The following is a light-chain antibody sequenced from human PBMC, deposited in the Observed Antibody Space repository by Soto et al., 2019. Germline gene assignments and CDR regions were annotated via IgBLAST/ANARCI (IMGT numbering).Light chain of an antibody. CDR3: QQYARPPFA. Sequence: EIVLTQSPGTLSLSPGERATLSCRASQRISNSYLAWYQQKPGQAPRLLLYDASSRATGFPDRVSGSGSGPDFTLTISRLEPEDFAVYYCQQYARPPFAFGQGTKVEIK. CDR1: QRISNSY. J-gene: IGKJ2*01. CDR2: DAS. V-gene: IGKV3-20*01.